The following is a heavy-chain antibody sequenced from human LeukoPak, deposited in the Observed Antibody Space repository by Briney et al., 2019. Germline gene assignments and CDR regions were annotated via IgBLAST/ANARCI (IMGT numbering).Heavy chain of an antibody. J-gene: IGHJ6*03. D-gene: IGHD3-22*01. V-gene: IGHV3-15*01. CDR1: GFTFSNAW. CDR3: TTGGYYLAYYYYYMDV. CDR2: IKSKTDGGTT. Sequence: GGSLRLSCAASGFTFSNAWMSWVRQAPGKGLEWVGRIKSKTDGGTTDYAAPVKGRFTISRDDSKNTLYLQMNSLKTEDTALYYCTTGGYYLAYYYYYMDVWGKGTTVTVSS.